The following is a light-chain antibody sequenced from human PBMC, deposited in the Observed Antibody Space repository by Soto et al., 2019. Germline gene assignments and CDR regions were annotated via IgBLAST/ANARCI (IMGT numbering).Light chain of an antibody. V-gene: IGKV3-20*01. CDR2: DAS. CDR3: QQFSSYTLT. J-gene: IGKJ4*01. Sequence: EFVFTQSPGTLSLSPGERATLSCRASQTVRNNYLAWYQQKPGQAPRLLIYDASSRETGIPDRFSGGGAGTECTLTISRLEPEDFAVDYCQQFSSYTLTFGGGTKVDIK. CDR1: QTVRNNY.